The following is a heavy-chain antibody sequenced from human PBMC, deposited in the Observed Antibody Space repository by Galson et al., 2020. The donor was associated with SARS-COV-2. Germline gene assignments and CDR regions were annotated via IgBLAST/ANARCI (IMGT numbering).Heavy chain of an antibody. CDR1: GGSISSVDYS. CDR3: ARWFQRVNIFDS. J-gene: IGHJ4*02. Sequence: SETLSLTCTVSGGSISSVDYSWSWIRQPPRKGLEWIGYIYYSGSTYYNPSLKSRVTISIDTSKNQFSLKLSSVTAADTAVYFCARWFQRVNIFDSWGQGTLVTVSS. V-gene: IGHV4-30-4*01. D-gene: IGHD3-10*01. CDR2: IYYSGST.